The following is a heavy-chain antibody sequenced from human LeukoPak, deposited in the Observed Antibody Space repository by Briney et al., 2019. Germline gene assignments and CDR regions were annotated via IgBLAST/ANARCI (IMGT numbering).Heavy chain of an antibody. CDR3: AKGGSSGYYADY. CDR1: GFTFSSYG. J-gene: IGHJ4*02. Sequence: GGSLRLSCAASGFTFSSYGMSWVRQAPGKGLEWVSAISGSGGSTYYADSVKGRFTISRDNSKNTLYLQMNSLRAEDTAVYYCAKGGSSGYYADYWGQGTLVTVSS. CDR2: ISGSGGST. D-gene: IGHD3-22*01. V-gene: IGHV3-23*01.